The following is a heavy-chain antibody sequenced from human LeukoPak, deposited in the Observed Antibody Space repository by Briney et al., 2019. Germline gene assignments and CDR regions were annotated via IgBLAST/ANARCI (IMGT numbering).Heavy chain of an antibody. D-gene: IGHD3-9*01. J-gene: IGHJ6*02. CDR3: ARDSGRTYYDILTGYSYYYGMDV. CDR1: GGSISSYY. V-gene: IGHV4-59*01. Sequence: SETLSLTCTVSGGSISSYYWSWIRQPPGKGLEWIGYIYYSGSTNYNPSLKSRVTISVDMSKNQFSLKLSSVTAADTAVYYCARDSGRTYYDILTGYSYYYGMDVWGQGTTVTVSS. CDR2: IYYSGST.